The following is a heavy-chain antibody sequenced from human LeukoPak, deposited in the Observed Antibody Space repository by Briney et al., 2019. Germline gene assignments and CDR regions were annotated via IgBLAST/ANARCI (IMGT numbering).Heavy chain of an antibody. D-gene: IGHD2-2*01. J-gene: IGHJ5*02. CDR1: GFTFSSYS. Sequence: GGSLRLSCAASGFTFSSYSMNWVRQAPGKGLEWVSSISNSGSHIYYADSVKGRFTTSRDNAKNSLYLQMNSLRAEDTAVYYCARDSLVKPAAMWWFDPRGQGTLVTVSS. CDR3: ARDSLVKPAAMWWFDP. V-gene: IGHV3-21*01. CDR2: ISNSGSHI.